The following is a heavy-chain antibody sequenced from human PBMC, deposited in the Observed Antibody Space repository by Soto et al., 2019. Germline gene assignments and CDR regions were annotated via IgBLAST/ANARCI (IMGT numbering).Heavy chain of an antibody. V-gene: IGHV4-39*01. CDR3: ARRLYGGYEDSDS. CDR2: IYYSGST. D-gene: IGHD5-12*01. Sequence: SETLSLTCTVSGTSISSSNSYWGWIRQPPGKGLEWIGSIYYSGSTYYNPSLKSRVTISVDTSKNQFSLKLSSVTAADTAVYYCARRLYGGYEDSDSWGQGTLVTVSS. J-gene: IGHJ5*01. CDR1: GTSISSSNSY.